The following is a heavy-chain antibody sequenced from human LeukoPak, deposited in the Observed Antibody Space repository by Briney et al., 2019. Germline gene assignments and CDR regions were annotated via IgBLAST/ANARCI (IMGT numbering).Heavy chain of an antibody. V-gene: IGHV4-4*07. D-gene: IGHD3-16*01. CDR2: IYSTGST. J-gene: IGHJ3*02. CDR1: GGSISSYY. Sequence: SETLSLTCTVSGGSISSYYWSWIRQPAGKELEWIGRIYSTGSTNYNPSLKSRVTMSVDTSKNHFSLKLNSVTAADTAVYYCARHLGAQSLIAFDIWGQGTMVTVSS. CDR3: ARHLGAQSLIAFDI.